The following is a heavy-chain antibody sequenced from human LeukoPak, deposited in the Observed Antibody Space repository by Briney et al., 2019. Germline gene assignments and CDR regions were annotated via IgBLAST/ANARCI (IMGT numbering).Heavy chain of an antibody. J-gene: IGHJ4*02. CDR3: ARHVVVPAATY. CDR2: ICYSGST. Sequence: SETLSLTCTVSGGSISSSSYYWGWIRQPPGKGLEWIGSICYSGSTYYNPSLKSRVTISVDTSKNQFSLKLSSVTAADTAVYYCARHVVVPAATYWGQGTLVTVSS. CDR1: GGSISSSSYY. V-gene: IGHV4-39*01. D-gene: IGHD2-2*01.